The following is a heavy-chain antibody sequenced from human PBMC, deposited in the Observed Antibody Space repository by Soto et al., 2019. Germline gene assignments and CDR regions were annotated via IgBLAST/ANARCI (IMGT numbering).Heavy chain of an antibody. CDR1: GYTLTELS. V-gene: IGHV1-24*01. Sequence: ASVKVSCKVSGYTLTELSMHWVRQAPGKGLEWMGGFDPEDGETIYAQKFQGRVTMTEDTSTDTAYMELSSLRSEDTAVYYCARVFVVVPAAKYYYYYYGMDVWGQGTTVTVSS. J-gene: IGHJ6*02. CDR3: ARVFVVVPAAKYYYYYYGMDV. D-gene: IGHD2-2*01. CDR2: FDPEDGET.